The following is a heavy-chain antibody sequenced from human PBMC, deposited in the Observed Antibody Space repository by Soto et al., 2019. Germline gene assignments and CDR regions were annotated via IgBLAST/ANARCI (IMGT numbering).Heavy chain of an antibody. CDR1: GGSISSYY. V-gene: IGHV4-59*08. Sequence: TSETLSLTCTVSGGSISSYYWSWIRQPPGKGLEWIGYIYYSGSTNYNPSLKSRVTISVDTSKNQYSLKLSSVTAADTAVYYCARHVRREWLRLGSYFDYWGQGTLVTVSS. CDR3: ARHVRREWLRLGSYFDY. D-gene: IGHD5-12*01. J-gene: IGHJ4*02. CDR2: IYYSGST.